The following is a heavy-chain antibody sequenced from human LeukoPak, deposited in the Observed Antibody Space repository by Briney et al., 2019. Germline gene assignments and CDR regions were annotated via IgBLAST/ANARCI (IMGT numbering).Heavy chain of an antibody. D-gene: IGHD3-22*01. V-gene: IGHV4-34*01. CDR1: GGSFSGYH. CDR2: INPSGST. CDR3: ARGRHDITMIVVVMTSVSYYLDV. Sequence: SETLSLTCAVYGGSFSGYHWTWIRQSPGKGLEWIGDINPSGSTYYNPSLKSRLTISVDTSKNQFFLKLRSVTAADTAVYYCARGRHDITMIVVVMTSVSYYLDVWGKGTTVTVS. J-gene: IGHJ6*03.